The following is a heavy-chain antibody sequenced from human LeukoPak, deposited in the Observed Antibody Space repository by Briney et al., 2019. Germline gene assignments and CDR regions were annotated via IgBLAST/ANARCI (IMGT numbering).Heavy chain of an antibody. V-gene: IGHV3-30*18. Sequence: GRSLRLSCAASGFTFSSYGMHWVRQAPGKGLEWVAVISYDGSNKYYADSVKGRFTISRGNSKNTLYLQMNSLRAEDTAVYYCAKDPTEGFDYWGQGTLVTVSS. D-gene: IGHD4-17*01. CDR1: GFTFSSYG. J-gene: IGHJ4*02. CDR3: AKDPTEGFDY. CDR2: ISYDGSNK.